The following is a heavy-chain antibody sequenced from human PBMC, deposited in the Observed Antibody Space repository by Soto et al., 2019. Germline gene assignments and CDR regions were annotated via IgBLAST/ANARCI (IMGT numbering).Heavy chain of an antibody. J-gene: IGHJ6*02. CDR2: IDPSSGTT. D-gene: IGHD2-15*01. V-gene: IGHV1-46*01. CDR1: GYSFSNFY. Sequence: SVKVSCKPSGYSFSNFYVHWVRQAPGQGLEWMGIIDPSSGTTSYTQKFQERVTMTRDTSMSTVYMELSRLRSEDTAVYYCARGAVVVPNGLIAGMDVWGLGTTVTVSS. CDR3: ARGAVVVPNGLIAGMDV.